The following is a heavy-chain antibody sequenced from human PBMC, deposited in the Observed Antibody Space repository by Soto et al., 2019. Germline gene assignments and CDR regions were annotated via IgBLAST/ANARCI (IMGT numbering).Heavy chain of an antibody. Sequence: QVHLVQSAAEVKKPGASVKVSCKTSGYSFTNYGISWVRQAPGHGLQWMGWISVYYGYSYYAQKFQDRVTLTTDTSRSTAYMELRNLRSDDTAVYYCARNSSTWSDFWGQGTLVTVSS. D-gene: IGHD6-13*01. CDR3: ARNSSTWSDF. J-gene: IGHJ4*02. V-gene: IGHV1-18*01. CDR2: ISVYYGYS. CDR1: GYSFTNYG.